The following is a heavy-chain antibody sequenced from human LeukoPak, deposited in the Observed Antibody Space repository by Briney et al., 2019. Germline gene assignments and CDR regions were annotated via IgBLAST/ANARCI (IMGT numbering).Heavy chain of an antibody. V-gene: IGHV3-9*01. Sequence: GGSLRLSCAGSGFIFNNYAMHWVRQPPGKGLEWVSGISWNSGSIDYADSVKGRFTISRDDAKNSLYLQMNSLRVEDTAFYYCSKDNRRHYTSGPNPDSLHWGQGALVTVSS. CDR3: SKDNRRHYTSGPNPDSLH. CDR2: ISWNSGSI. D-gene: IGHD6-19*01. CDR1: GFIFNNYA. J-gene: IGHJ4*02.